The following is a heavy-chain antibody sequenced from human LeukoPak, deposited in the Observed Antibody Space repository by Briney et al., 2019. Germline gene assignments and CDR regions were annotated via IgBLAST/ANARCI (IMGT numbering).Heavy chain of an antibody. J-gene: IGHJ4*02. CDR1: GFTFSNYA. Sequence: GGTLRLSCAASGFTFSNYAMNWVRQAPGKGLEWVSVISGSGNNRYYADSVKGRFTISRDNSKNTLYLQMNSLRAEDTAVYYCAKFGVYFDYWGQGTLVTVSS. CDR2: ISGSGNNR. CDR3: AKFGVYFDY. D-gene: IGHD3-10*01. V-gene: IGHV3-23*01.